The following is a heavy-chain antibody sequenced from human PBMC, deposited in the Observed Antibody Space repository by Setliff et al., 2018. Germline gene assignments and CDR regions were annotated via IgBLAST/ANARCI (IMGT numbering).Heavy chain of an antibody. J-gene: IGHJ6*03. CDR2: IYYSGST. V-gene: IGHV4-61*08. D-gene: IGHD3-3*01. CDR1: GGSISSGGYY. CDR3: ARVTGFFYVDA. Sequence: SETLSLTCTVSGGSISSGGYYWSWIRQHPGKGLEWIGYIYYSGSTNYNPSLKSRVTISLDASKNEFSLRLTSVTAADTAVYYCARVTGFFYVDAWGKGTTVTVSS.